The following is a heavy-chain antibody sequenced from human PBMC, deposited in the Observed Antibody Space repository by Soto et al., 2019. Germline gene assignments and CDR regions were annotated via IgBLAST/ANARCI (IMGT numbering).Heavy chain of an antibody. CDR2: IYDGGST. V-gene: IGHV4-30-4*08. CDR3: ARGPSGDKVDY. Sequence: SETLSLTCTVSGGSISSYYWSWIRQPPEKGLEWIGYIYDGGSTYNNPSLTSRVTISVDTSKNQFSLQLRSVSAADTAVYYCARGPSGDKVDYWGQGTLVTVSS. D-gene: IGHD7-27*01. J-gene: IGHJ4*02. CDR1: GGSISSYY.